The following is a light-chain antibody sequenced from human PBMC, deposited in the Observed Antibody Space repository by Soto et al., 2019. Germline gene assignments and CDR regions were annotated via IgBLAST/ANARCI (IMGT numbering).Light chain of an antibody. CDR3: QQYFSAPFT. Sequence: DTVMTQSPDSLAVSLGERATINCKSSQTLLNSSNIKNYLAWYQQKPGQPPKLLIYWASTRESGVPDRFSGSGSGTDFTLTINSLQAEDVAVYYCQQYFSAPFTFGQGTKLEIK. J-gene: IGKJ2*01. V-gene: IGKV4-1*01. CDR1: QTLLNSSNIKNY. CDR2: WAS.